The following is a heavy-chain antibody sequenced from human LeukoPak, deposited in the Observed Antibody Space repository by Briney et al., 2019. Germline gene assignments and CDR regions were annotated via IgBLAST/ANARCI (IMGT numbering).Heavy chain of an antibody. D-gene: IGHD3-22*01. CDR3: ARAPNYYDSSGSDY. CDR2: ISSSSSTI. V-gene: IGHV3-48*04. J-gene: IGHJ4*02. Sequence: GGSLRLSCAASGFTFSSYSMNWVRQAPGKGLEWVSYISSSSSTIYYADSVKGRFTISRDNAKNSLYLQMDSLRAEDTAVYYCARAPNYYDSSGSDYWGQGTLVTVSS. CDR1: GFTFSSYS.